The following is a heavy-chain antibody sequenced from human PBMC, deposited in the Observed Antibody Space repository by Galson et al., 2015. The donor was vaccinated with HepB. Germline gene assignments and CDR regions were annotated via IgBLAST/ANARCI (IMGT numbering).Heavy chain of an antibody. CDR1: GDSVSSNSAA. V-gene: IGHV6-1*01. D-gene: IGHD1-26*01. J-gene: IGHJ4*02. Sequence: CAISGDSVSSNSAAWNWIRQSLSRGLEWLGRTYYRSKWYNDYAVSVKGRITINPDTSKNQFSLQLNSVTPEDTAVYYCARDPIVGATGGVFDYWGQGTLVTVSS. CDR3: ARDPIVGATGGVFDY. CDR2: TYYRSKWYN.